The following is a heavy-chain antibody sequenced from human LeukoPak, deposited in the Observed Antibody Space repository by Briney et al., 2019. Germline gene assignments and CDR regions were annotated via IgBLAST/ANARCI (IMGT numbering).Heavy chain of an antibody. CDR2: ISSSGSTI. CDR3: ARAGVAASY. J-gene: IGHJ4*02. D-gene: IGHD2-15*01. V-gene: IGHV3-48*03. CDR1: GFTFSSYE. Sequence: GGSLRLSCAASGFTFSSYEMNWVRQAPGKGLEWVSYISSSGSTIYYADSVKGRFTISRDNAKNSLYLQMNGLRAEDTAVYYCARAGVAASYWGQGTLVTVSS.